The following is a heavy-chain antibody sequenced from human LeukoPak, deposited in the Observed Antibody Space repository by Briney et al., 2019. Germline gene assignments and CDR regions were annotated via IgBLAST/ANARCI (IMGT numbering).Heavy chain of an antibody. J-gene: IGHJ6*03. Sequence: SETLSLTCTVSGGSINSYYWSWIRQPPGKGLEWIGYIYYSGSTNYNPSLKSRVTISVDSSKTQFSLKLRSVTPADTAVYYCARGYSNYTYYYYYYYMDVWGKGTTVTVSS. D-gene: IGHD4-11*01. CDR1: GGSINSYY. CDR2: IYYSGST. V-gene: IGHV4-59*01. CDR3: ARGYSNYTYYYYYYYMDV.